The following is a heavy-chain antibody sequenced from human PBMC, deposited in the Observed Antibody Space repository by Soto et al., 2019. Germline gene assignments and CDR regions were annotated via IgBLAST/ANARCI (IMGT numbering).Heavy chain of an antibody. J-gene: IGHJ6*02. CDR1: GGTFCSYA. V-gene: IGHV1-69*13. CDR2: ISPIFGTA. Sequence: SVKVSCKASGGTFCSYAISWVRQAPGQGLEWMGGISPIFGTANYAQKFQGRVTITADESTSTAYMELSSLRSEDTAVYYCASPRYSSSSVHYYYGMDVWGQGTTVTAP. CDR3: ASPRYSSSSVHYYYGMDV. D-gene: IGHD6-6*01.